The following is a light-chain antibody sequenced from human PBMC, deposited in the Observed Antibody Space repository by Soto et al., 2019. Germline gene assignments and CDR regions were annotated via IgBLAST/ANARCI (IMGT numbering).Light chain of an antibody. CDR2: EVS. Sequence: QSALTQPASVSGSPGQSITISCTGTSSDVGGYNYVSWYQQHPGKAPKLMIYEVSNRPSGVSNRFSGSKSGNTASLTISGLQAEDKADYYCSSYTSSSTLLYVFGTGTKVTLL. J-gene: IGLJ1*01. CDR3: SSYTSSSTLLYV. V-gene: IGLV2-14*01. CDR1: SSDVGGYNY.